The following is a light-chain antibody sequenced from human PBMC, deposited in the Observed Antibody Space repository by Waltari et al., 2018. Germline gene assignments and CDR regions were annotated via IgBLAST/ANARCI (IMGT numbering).Light chain of an antibody. V-gene: IGKV1-5*01. Sequence: DIQMTQSPSMLSASVGDRVTITCRASQTIRGWLAWYQLKPGLAPKLLTYDASNLGGGVPSRCSGSGYGTNFTLTISSLQPDDFATYYCQQYSSFSTFGLGTKV. CDR3: QQYSSFST. CDR2: DAS. J-gene: IGKJ1*01. CDR1: QTIRGW.